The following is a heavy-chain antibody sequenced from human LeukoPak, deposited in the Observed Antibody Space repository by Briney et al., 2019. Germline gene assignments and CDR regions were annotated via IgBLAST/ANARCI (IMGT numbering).Heavy chain of an antibody. CDR3: ARDPMTTEGYYYYYMDV. CDR1: GFTFSDYY. V-gene: IGHV3-11*04. D-gene: IGHD4-11*01. CDR2: ISSSGSTI. J-gene: IGHJ6*03. Sequence: GGSLRLSCAASGFTFSDYYMSWVRQAPGKGLEWVSYISSSGSTIYYADSVKGRFTISRDNAKNLLYLQINSLRAEDTAVYYCARDPMTTEGYYYYYMDVWGKGTTVTVSS.